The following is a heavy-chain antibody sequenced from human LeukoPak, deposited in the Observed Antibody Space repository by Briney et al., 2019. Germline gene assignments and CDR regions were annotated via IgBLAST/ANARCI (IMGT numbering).Heavy chain of an antibody. J-gene: IGHJ4*02. CDR2: IYPGDSDT. CDR1: GYXFTSYW. D-gene: IGHD3-10*01. V-gene: IGHV5-51*01. CDR3: ARHHSSYYYGSGDY. Sequence: GESLKISCKGSGYXFTSYWIGWVRQMPGKGLEWMGVIYPGDSDTRYSPSFQGQVTISADKSISTAYLQWSSLKASDTAMYYCARHHSSYYYGSGDYWGQGTLVTVSS.